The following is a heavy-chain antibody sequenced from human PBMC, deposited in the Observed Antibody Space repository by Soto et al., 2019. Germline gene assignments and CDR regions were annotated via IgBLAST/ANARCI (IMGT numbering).Heavy chain of an antibody. D-gene: IGHD6-13*01. CDR1: AFTFTNYA. V-gene: IGHV3-23*01. Sequence: EVQLLESGGGLVQPGGSLRLSCAASAFTFTNYAMSWVRQAPGKGLEWVSAISGSGASTYYADFVKGRFTISRDNSKNTLYLQMNSLRAEDTAVYYCASHLTAGQLGALYYWGQGTLVTVSS. CDR2: ISGSGAST. J-gene: IGHJ4*02. CDR3: ASHLTAGQLGALYY.